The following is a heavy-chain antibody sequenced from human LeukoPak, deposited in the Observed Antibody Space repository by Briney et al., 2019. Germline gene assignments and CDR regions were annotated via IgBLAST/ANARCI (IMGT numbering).Heavy chain of an antibody. CDR2: INHSGST. J-gene: IGHJ4*02. V-gene: IGHV4-34*01. D-gene: IGHD5-18*01. Sequence: SETLSLTCAVYGGSFSGYYWSWIRQPPGKGLKWIGEINHSGSTNYNPSLKSRVTISVDTSKNQFSLKLSSVTAADTAVYYCVRGTGYSYGRTPVYFDYWGQGTLVTVSS. CDR1: GGSFSGYY. CDR3: VRGTGYSYGRTPVYFDY.